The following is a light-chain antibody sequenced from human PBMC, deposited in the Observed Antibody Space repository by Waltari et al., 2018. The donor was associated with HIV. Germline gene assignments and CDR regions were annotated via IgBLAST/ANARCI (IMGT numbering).Light chain of an antibody. CDR3: GTWDSSLSAV. CDR1: SSNIWNNY. Sequence: QSVLTQPPSVSAAPGQRVTISCSGSSSNIWNNYVSWYQHLPGAAPKLLIYDNNNRPAGIPDRFSGSKSGTSATLVITGLQTGDEADYYCGTWDSSLSAVFGGGTKLTVL. V-gene: IGLV1-51*01. CDR2: DNN. J-gene: IGLJ3*02.